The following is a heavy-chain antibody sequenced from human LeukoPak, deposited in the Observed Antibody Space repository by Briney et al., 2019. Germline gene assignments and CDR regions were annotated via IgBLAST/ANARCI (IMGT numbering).Heavy chain of an antibody. J-gene: IGHJ4*02. CDR1: GGSISSYY. CDR3: ARDSGGTYMLGFDY. D-gene: IGHD2-15*01. V-gene: IGHV4-59*01. CDR2: IYYSGST. Sequence: PSETLSLICTVSGGSISSYYWTWIRQPPGKGLEWIGYIYYSGSTNYNPSLKSRVTISVDTSKNQFSLKLSSVTAADTAVYYCARDSGGTYMLGFDYWGQRTLVTVSS.